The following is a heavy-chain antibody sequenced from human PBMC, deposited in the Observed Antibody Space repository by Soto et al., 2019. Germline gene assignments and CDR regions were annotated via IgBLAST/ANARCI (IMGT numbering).Heavy chain of an antibody. CDR2: ISGSGGST. CDR1: GFTFSSYA. J-gene: IGHJ4*02. Sequence: EVQLLESGGGLVQPGGSLRLSCAASGFTFSSYAMSWVRQAPGKGLEWVSVISGSGGSTHYVDSVKGRFTISRANSKNTLYLQMNSLRAEDTAVYYCAKDAGRFLEWFLPFDSWGQGSLVTVSS. V-gene: IGHV3-23*01. D-gene: IGHD3-3*01. CDR3: AKDAGRFLEWFLPFDS.